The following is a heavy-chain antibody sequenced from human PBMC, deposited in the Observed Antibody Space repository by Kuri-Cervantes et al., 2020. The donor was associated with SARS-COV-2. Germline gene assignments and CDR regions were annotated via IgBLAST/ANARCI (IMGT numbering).Heavy chain of an antibody. V-gene: IGHV3-21*01. D-gene: IGHD1-26*01. CDR1: GFTFSSYS. J-gene: IGHJ4*02. Sequence: LSLTFAASGFTFSSYSMNWVRQAPGKGLEWVSSISSSSSYIYYADSVKGRFTISRDNAKNSLYLQMNSLRAEDTAVYYCARALPEGVGATSRRRGFDYWGQGALVTVSS. CDR3: ARALPEGVGATSRRRGFDY. CDR2: ISSSSSYI.